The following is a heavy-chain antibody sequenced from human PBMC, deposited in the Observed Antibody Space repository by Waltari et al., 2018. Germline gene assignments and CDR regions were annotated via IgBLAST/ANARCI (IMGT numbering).Heavy chain of an antibody. CDR1: GFNSNSYT. J-gene: IGHJ6*03. V-gene: IGHV3-21*01. Sequence: EVQLVESGGGLVTPGGSLRLSCVASGFNSNSYTMNRVRQALGKGLEWVSSIGANGDYIYYADSVRGRFTTSRDNARNSLYLQMTSLRAEDTAVYFCASHFEDYYYYMDVWGKGTTVTVSS. CDR2: IGANGDYI. CDR3: ASHFEDYYYYMDV.